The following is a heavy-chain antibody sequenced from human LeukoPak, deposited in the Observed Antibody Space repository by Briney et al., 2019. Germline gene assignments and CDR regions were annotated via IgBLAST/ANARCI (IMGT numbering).Heavy chain of an antibody. CDR3: ARRAGYSSSWYNYYYYGMDV. D-gene: IGHD6-13*01. CDR2: IYYSGST. J-gene: IGHJ6*02. CDR1: GGSTSSYY. V-gene: IGHV4-59*08. Sequence: SETLSLTCTVSGGSTSSYYWSWIRQPPGKGLEWIGYIYYSGSTNYNPSLKSRVTISVDTSKNQFSLKLSSVTAADTAVYYCARRAGYSSSWYNYYYYGMDVWGQGTTVTVSS.